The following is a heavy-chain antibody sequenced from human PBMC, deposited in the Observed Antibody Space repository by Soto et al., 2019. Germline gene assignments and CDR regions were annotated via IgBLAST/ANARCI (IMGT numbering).Heavy chain of an antibody. J-gene: IGHJ4*02. V-gene: IGHV3-23*01. CDR2: ISDSGST. CDR1: GFTFSTYA. D-gene: IGHD2-2*01. CDR3: AKDKGGRYCSRTSCLYSFDY. Sequence: EVQLLESGGGLVQPGGSLRLSCTASGFTFSTYAMSWLRQAPGKGLEWVSTISDSGSTYYADYVKGRFTISRDNSKNTLYLEMNSLRAEDTAVYYCAKDKGGRYCSRTSCLYSFDYWGQGTLVTVSS.